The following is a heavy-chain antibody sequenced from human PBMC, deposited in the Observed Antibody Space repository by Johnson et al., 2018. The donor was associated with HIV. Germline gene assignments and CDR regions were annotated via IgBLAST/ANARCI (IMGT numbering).Heavy chain of an antibody. Sequence: QVHLVESGGGVVQPGTSLRLSCAASGFTFRNYAMHWVRQAPGKGLEWVAVISYDGSNKYYADSVKGRFSISRDNSKKTMYLQMNSLRAEDTAVYYCARGGIAAKEPWRAFDIWGQGTMVTVSS. D-gene: IGHD6-13*01. CDR2: ISYDGSNK. CDR1: GFTFRNYA. CDR3: ARGGIAAKEPWRAFDI. V-gene: IGHV3-30*04. J-gene: IGHJ3*02.